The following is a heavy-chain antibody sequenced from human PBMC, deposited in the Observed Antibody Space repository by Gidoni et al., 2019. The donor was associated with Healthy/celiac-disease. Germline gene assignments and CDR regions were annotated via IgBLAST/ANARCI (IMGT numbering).Heavy chain of an antibody. D-gene: IGHD4-17*01. J-gene: IGHJ4*02. V-gene: IGHV3-9*01. Sequence: EVQLVESGGGLVQPGRSLRPSCAASGFTFADSAMSWVRQAPGKGREGVSGISWNSGGIGYADSVKGRFTISRDNAKNSLYLQMNSLRAEDTALYYCAKDTHDYGDFSSYDYWGQGTLVTVSS. CDR2: ISWNSGGI. CDR1: GFTFADSA. CDR3: AKDTHDYGDFSSYDY.